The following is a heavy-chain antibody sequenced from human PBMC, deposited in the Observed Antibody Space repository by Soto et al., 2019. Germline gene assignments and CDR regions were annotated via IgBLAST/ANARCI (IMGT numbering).Heavy chain of an antibody. Sequence: EVQLLESGGGLVQPGGSLRLSCAASGFTFSSYAMAWVRQAPGKGLEWVSGISSSAGSTSYADSVKGRFTISRDNSKNTLYLQMDSLRAEDTAIYYCAKPVAGYGYFDLWGRGTLVTVSS. V-gene: IGHV3-23*01. D-gene: IGHD6-19*01. CDR2: ISSSAGST. CDR1: GFTFSSYA. J-gene: IGHJ2*01. CDR3: AKPVAGYGYFDL.